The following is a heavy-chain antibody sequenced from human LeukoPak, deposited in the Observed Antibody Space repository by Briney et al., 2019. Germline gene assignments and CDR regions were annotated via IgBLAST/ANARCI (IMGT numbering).Heavy chain of an antibody. CDR3: ARAHAAAGTSWFDP. D-gene: IGHD6-13*01. V-gene: IGHV4-30-4*07. CDR2: IYYSGST. CDR1: GGSISSGGYS. J-gene: IGHJ5*02. Sequence: SETLSLTCAVSGGSISSGGYSWSWIRRPPGKGLEWIAYIYYSGSTHYNPSLKSRVTISVDTSKNQVSLKLSSVTAADTAVYYCARAHAAAGTSWFDPWGQGTLVTVSS.